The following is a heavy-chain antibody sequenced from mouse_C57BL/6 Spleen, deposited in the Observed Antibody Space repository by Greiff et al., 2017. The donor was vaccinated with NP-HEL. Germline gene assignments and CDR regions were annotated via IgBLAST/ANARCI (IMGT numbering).Heavy chain of an antibody. CDR3: ARGTTDSSGYALYYFDY. Sequence: VQLQQSGPELVKPGASVKISCKASGYSFTDYNMNWVKQSNGKSLEWIGVINPNYGTTSYNQKFKGKATLTVDQSSSTAYMQLNSLTSEDSAVNYCARGTTDSSGYALYYFDYWGQGTTLTVSS. D-gene: IGHD3-2*01. CDR1: GYSFTDYN. CDR2: INPNYGTT. J-gene: IGHJ2*01. V-gene: IGHV1-39*01.